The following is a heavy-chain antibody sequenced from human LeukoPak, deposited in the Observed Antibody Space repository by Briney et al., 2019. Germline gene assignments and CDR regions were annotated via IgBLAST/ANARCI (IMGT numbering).Heavy chain of an antibody. Sequence: GGSLRLSCAASGFTFSNYGMSWVRQAPGKGLEWVAGISDSGGRTNYADSVKGRFTISRDNPKNTLYLQMNSLRAEDTAVYFCAKRGVVIRVILVGFHKEAYYFDSWGQGALVTVSS. D-gene: IGHD3-22*01. CDR1: GFTFSNYG. J-gene: IGHJ4*02. CDR3: AKRGVVIRVILVGFHKEAYYFDS. V-gene: IGHV3-23*01. CDR2: ISDSGGRT.